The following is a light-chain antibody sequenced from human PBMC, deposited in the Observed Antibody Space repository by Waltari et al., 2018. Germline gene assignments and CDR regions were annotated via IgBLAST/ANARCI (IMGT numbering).Light chain of an antibody. CDR1: QSVSGN. V-gene: IGKV3-15*01. J-gene: IGKJ2*01. CDR3: QQYNDWPQT. CDR2: GAS. Sequence: IVMTQSPATLSVSPVERVTLPCRASQSVSGNLAWYHQKPGPAPRLLMYGASTRAAGVPTRFSGSGSGTEFTVTISSLQSEDFAVYYCQQYNDWPQTFGQGTKLETK.